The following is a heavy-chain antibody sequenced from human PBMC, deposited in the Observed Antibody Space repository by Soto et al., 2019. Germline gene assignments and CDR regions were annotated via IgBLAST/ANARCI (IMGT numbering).Heavy chain of an antibody. CDR1: RYIFTAYF. J-gene: IGHJ5*02. CDR3: ACHDPGVRFGP. Sequence: QVQLVQSGAEVKKPGASVKVSCKAPRYIFTAYFMHWVRQAPGQGLEWMGWINPNNGATHYGLSFQSRVTMHRDTSISTDYMELISLRSAGRGVYYCACHDPGVRFGPWGRGTLVIVSS. V-gene: IGHV1-2*02. D-gene: IGHD1-1*01. CDR2: INPNNGAT.